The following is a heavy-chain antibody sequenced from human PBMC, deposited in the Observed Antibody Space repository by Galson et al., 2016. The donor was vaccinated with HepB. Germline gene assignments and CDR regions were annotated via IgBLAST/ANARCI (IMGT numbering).Heavy chain of an antibody. CDR1: GFTFSSYA. CDR2: ITGSGGST. D-gene: IGHD6-13*01. Sequence: SLRLSCAPSGFTFSSYAMSWVRRAPGKGLEWVSAITGSGGSTFYADSVKGRFTISRDNSKQMLYLEMNSLTAEDTAVYYCAKWGVIVVSSTWYYLDYWGQGTQVTVSS. J-gene: IGHJ4*02. V-gene: IGHV3-23*01. CDR3: AKWGVIVVSSTWYYLDY.